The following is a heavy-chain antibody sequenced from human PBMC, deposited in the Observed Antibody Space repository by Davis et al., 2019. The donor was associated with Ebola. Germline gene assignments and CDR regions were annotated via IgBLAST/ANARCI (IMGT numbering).Heavy chain of an antibody. CDR2: IYYRGTT. CDR1: GGSFGTYY. V-gene: IGHV4-39*01. D-gene: IGHD1-26*01. Sequence: SETLSLTCDVFGGSFGTYYWRWIRQPPGKGLEWIGSIYYRGTTYYTPSLKSRVTISVDTSKNQFSLKLSSVSAADTAVYYCARRRLSFEAIDYWGHGSLVTVSS. J-gene: IGHJ4*01. CDR3: ARRRLSFEAIDY.